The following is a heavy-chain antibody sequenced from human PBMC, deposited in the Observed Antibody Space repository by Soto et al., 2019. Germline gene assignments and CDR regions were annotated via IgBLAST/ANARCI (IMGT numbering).Heavy chain of an antibody. CDR1: GFTFSRYA. V-gene: IGHV3-23*01. Sequence: EVQLLESGGGLVQPGGSLRLSCAASGFTFSRYAMSWVRQAPGKGLEWVSAISGSGGSTYYADSVKGRLTISRDNSKNTLYLQKNSLRAEDTAVYYCAKSLRNYDFWSGSQFDYWGQGTLVTVTS. CDR2: ISGSGGST. D-gene: IGHD3-3*01. CDR3: AKSLRNYDFWSGSQFDY. J-gene: IGHJ4*02.